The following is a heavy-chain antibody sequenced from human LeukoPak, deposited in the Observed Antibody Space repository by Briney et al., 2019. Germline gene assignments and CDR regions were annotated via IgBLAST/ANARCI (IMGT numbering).Heavy chain of an antibody. D-gene: IGHD6-13*01. Sequence: GGSLRLSCAASGFTFSSYGMHWVRQAPGKGLEWVAVIWYDGSNKYYADSVKGRFTISRDNSKNTLYPQMNSLRAEDTAVYYCARGHQIAAADYWGQGTLVTVSS. J-gene: IGHJ4*02. CDR2: IWYDGSNK. V-gene: IGHV3-33*01. CDR3: ARGHQIAAADY. CDR1: GFTFSSYG.